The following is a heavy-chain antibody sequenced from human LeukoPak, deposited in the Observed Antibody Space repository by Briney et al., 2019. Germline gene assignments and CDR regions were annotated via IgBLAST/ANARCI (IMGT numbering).Heavy chain of an antibody. Sequence: GGSLRLSCAASGFSFDDYAMHWVRQAPGKGLEWVSGISWNSGSIGYADSVKGRFTISRDNAKNSLDLQMNSLRVEDTGIYYCVKVAKYYYGSETYYFFEHWGQGTPVTASS. CDR3: VKVAKYYYGSETYYFFEH. V-gene: IGHV3-9*01. J-gene: IGHJ4*02. CDR2: ISWNSGSI. D-gene: IGHD3-10*01. CDR1: GFSFDDYA.